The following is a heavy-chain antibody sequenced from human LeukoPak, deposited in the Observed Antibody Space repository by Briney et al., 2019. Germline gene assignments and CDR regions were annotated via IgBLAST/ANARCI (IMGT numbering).Heavy chain of an antibody. CDR3: ARLEGDMVRGANDAFDI. CDR2: IYYSGST. J-gene: IGHJ3*02. Sequence: SETLSLTCTVSGGSISSSSYYWGWIRQPPGKGLEWIGSIYYSGSTYYNPSLKSRVTISVDTSKNQFSLKLSSVTAADTAVYYCARLEGDMVRGANDAFDIWGQGTMVTVSS. V-gene: IGHV4-39*07. CDR1: GGSISSSSYY. D-gene: IGHD3-10*01.